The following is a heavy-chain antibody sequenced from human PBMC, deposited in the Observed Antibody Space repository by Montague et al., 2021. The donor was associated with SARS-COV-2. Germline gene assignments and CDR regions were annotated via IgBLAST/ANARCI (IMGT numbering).Heavy chain of an antibody. D-gene: IGHD3-22*01. CDR3: ARAYYDSSGYWGGYYYYGMDV. V-gene: IGHV3-13*04. CDR1: GFTFSSYD. J-gene: IGHJ6*02. CDR2: IGTAGDT. Sequence: SLRLSCAASGFTFSSYDMHWVRQATGKGLEWVSAIGTAGDTYYPGSVKGRFTISRENAKNSLYLQMNSLRAGDTAVYYCARAYYDSSGYWGGYYYYGMDVWGQGTMVTVSS.